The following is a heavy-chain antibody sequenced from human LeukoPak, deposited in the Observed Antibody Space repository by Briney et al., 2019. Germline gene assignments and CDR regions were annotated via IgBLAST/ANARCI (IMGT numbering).Heavy chain of an antibody. CDR3: ARTHDYGDYLVY. D-gene: IGHD4-17*01. J-gene: IGHJ4*02. CDR2: IYYSGST. Sequence: PSRTLSLTCTVSGGFISSGGYYWSWIRQHPGKGLEWIGYIYYSGSTYYNPSLKSRVTISVDTSKNQFSLKLSSVTAADTAVCYCARTHDYGDYLVYWGQGTLVTVSS. V-gene: IGHV4-31*03. CDR1: GGFISSGGYY.